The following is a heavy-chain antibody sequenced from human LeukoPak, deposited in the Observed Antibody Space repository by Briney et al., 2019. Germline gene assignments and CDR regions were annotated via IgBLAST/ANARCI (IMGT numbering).Heavy chain of an antibody. Sequence: PSQTLSLTCTVSGVSISSGSYYWNWIRQPAGKGLEWIGRIYTSGSTKYNPSLKSRVTISVDTSKNQFSLKLSSVTAADTAVYYCARVGYCSSTSCPGAFDIWGQGTMVTVSS. CDR2: IYTSGST. J-gene: IGHJ3*02. CDR3: ARVGYCSSTSCPGAFDI. CDR1: GVSISSGSYY. D-gene: IGHD2-2*01. V-gene: IGHV4-61*02.